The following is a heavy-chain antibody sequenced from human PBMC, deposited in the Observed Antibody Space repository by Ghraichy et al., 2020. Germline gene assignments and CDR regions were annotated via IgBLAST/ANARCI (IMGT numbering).Heavy chain of an antibody. D-gene: IGHD3-10*01. V-gene: IGHV3-72*01. J-gene: IGHJ3*01. CDR2: IRDKSNSYTT. CDR3: GRVAGWIGGYEAFDV. CDR1: GFTISDHY. Sequence: GGSLRLSCAASGFTISDHYMDWVRQAPKKGLEWVGRIRDKSNSYTTEYAASGKGRFTISGDDYKNSLYLQMNSVEIEDTAVYYCGRVAGWIGGYEAFDVWGQGWMVNVSS.